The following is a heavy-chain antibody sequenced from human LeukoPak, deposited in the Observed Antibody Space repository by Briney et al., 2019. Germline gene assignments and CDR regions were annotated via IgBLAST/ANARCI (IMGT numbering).Heavy chain of an antibody. J-gene: IGHJ2*01. Sequence: PSETLSLICSVSDDSISIYYWSWIRQPPGKGLEWIGYIDHTGSTNYNPSLNSRVTISRDTSKNHFSLELGSVTAADTAVYYCAKESNSSDNWYFDLWGRGTLVTVSS. CDR2: IDHTGST. V-gene: IGHV4-59*01. CDR1: DDSISIYY. D-gene: IGHD2/OR15-2a*01. CDR3: AKESNSSDNWYFDL.